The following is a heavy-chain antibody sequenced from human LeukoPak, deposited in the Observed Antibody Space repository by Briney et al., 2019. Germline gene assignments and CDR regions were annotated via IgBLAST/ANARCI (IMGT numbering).Heavy chain of an antibody. D-gene: IGHD2-2*01. Sequence: ASVTVSCKVSGYTLTELSMHWVRQAPGKGLEWMGGFDPEDGETIYAQKFQGRVTMTEDTSTDTAYMELSSLRSEDTAVYYCATSSTSCHEKAGCFDYWGQGTLVTVSS. CDR1: GYTLTELS. CDR2: FDPEDGET. CDR3: ATSSTSCHEKAGCFDY. V-gene: IGHV1-24*01. J-gene: IGHJ4*02.